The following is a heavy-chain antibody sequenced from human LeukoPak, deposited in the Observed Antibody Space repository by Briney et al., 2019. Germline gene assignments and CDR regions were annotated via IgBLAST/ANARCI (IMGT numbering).Heavy chain of an antibody. CDR1: GYSISSGYY. CDR2: IYHSGST. Sequence: KSSETLSPTCAVSGYSISSGYYWGWIRQPPGQGLEWIGSIYHSGSTYYNPSLKSRVTISVDTSKNQFSLKLNSVTAADTAVYYCATTYCSSTSCDEDAFDIWGQGTMVTVSS. J-gene: IGHJ3*02. CDR3: ATTYCSSTSCDEDAFDI. V-gene: IGHV4-38-2*01. D-gene: IGHD2-2*01.